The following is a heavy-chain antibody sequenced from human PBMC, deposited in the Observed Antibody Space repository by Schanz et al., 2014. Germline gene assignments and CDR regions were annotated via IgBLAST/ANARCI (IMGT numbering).Heavy chain of an antibody. D-gene: IGHD3-10*01. CDR1: GLTFSDYY. CDR2: ISSSSSYT. J-gene: IGHJ4*02. V-gene: IGHV3-11*05. Sequence: QVQLVESGGGLVKPGGSLRLSCAASGLTFSDYYMSWIRQAPGKGLEWVSYISSSSSYTNYADSVKGRFTISRDNAKNSLYLQMNSLRADDTALYYCAKGKSEDRGISLDYWGQGTMVVVSS. CDR3: AKGKSEDRGISLDY.